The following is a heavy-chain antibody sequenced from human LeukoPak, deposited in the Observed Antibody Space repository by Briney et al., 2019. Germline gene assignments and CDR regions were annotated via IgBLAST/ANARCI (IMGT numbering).Heavy chain of an antibody. CDR2: IIPIFGTA. D-gene: IGHD3-16*01. J-gene: IGHJ3*02. CDR1: GGTFSSYA. V-gene: IGHV1-69*01. Sequence: SVKVSCKACGGTFSSYAISWVRQAPGQGLEWMGGIIPIFGTANYAQKFQGRVTITADESTSTAYMELSSLRSEDTAVYYCARVRSDGGRDAFDIWGQGTMVTVSS. CDR3: ARVRSDGGRDAFDI.